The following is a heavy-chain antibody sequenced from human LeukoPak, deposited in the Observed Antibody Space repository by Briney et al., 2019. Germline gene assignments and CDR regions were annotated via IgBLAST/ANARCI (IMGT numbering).Heavy chain of an antibody. J-gene: IGHJ3*02. CDR2: IYYSGST. D-gene: IGHD2-21*02. Sequence: PSETLSLTCTVSGGSISSYYWSWIRQPPGKGLEWIGYIYYSGSTSYNPSLKSRVTISVDTSKNQFSLKLSSVTAADTAVYYCASTVYCGGDCYSLDDAFDIWGQGTMVTVSS. CDR1: GGSISSYY. CDR3: ASTVYCGGDCYSLDDAFDI. V-gene: IGHV4-59*08.